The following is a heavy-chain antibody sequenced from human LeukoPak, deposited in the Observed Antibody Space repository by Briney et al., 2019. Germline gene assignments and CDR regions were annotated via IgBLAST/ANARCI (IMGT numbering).Heavy chain of an antibody. CDR2: ISGSGGST. J-gene: IGHJ4*02. Sequence: PGGSLRLSCAASGFTFSSYAMSWVRQAPGKGLEWVSAISGSGGSTYYADSVKGRFTIPRDNSKNTLYLQMNSLRAEDTAVYYCAKPNALRFLEWLPDYWGQGTLVTVSS. CDR3: AKPNALRFLEWLPDY. CDR1: GFTFSSYA. D-gene: IGHD3-3*01. V-gene: IGHV3-23*01.